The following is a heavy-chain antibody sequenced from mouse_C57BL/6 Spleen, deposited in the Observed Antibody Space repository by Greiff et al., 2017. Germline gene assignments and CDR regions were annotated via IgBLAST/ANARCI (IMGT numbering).Heavy chain of an antibody. J-gene: IGHJ1*03. V-gene: IGHV1-69*01. CDR2: IDPSDSYT. Sequence: VQLQQPGAELVMPGASVKLSCKASGYTFTSYWMHWVKQRPGQGLEWIGEIDPSDSYTNYNQKFKGKSTLTVDKSSSTAYMQLSSLTSEDSAVXYCARAGIYYYGSSSRWYFDVWGTGTTVTVSS. CDR1: GYTFTSYW. CDR3: ARAGIYYYGSSSRWYFDV. D-gene: IGHD1-1*01.